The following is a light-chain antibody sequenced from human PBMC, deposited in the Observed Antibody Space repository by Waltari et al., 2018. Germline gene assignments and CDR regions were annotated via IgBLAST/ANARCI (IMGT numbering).Light chain of an antibody. V-gene: IGKV3-15*01. CDR2: GAS. Sequence: EIVMTQSPATLSVSPGERATLSCRASQSVSGSLAWYQQQPAQAPRLLIYGASTRDTGIPARFSGSGSGTELTLTISSLQSEDFAVYYCQQYNNWPRTFGGGTKVEIK. CDR3: QQYNNWPRT. J-gene: IGKJ4*01. CDR1: QSVSGS.